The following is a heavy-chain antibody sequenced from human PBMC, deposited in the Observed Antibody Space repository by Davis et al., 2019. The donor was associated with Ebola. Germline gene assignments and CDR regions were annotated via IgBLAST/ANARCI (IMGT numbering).Heavy chain of an antibody. CDR3: ARGYNGWFDP. J-gene: IGHJ5*02. CDR2: IYYSGST. V-gene: IGHV4-59*12. CDR1: GGSFSGYY. Sequence: SETLSLTCAVYGGSFSGYYWSWIRQPPGKGLEWIGYIYYSGSTNYNPSLKSRVTISVDTSKNQFSLKLSSVTAADTAVYYCARGYNGWFDPWGQGTLVTVSS. D-gene: IGHD1-1*01.